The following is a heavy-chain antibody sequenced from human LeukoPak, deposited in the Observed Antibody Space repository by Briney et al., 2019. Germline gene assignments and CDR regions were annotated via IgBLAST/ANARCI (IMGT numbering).Heavy chain of an antibody. Sequence: ASVKVSCKASGYTFTGYYMHWVRQAPGQGLEWMGWINPNSGGTNYAQKFQGRVTMTRDTSISTAYMELSRLRSDDTAVYYCARDYYGSGSSFDYWGQGTLVTVSP. D-gene: IGHD3-10*01. CDR2: INPNSGGT. V-gene: IGHV1-2*02. CDR1: GYTFTGYY. CDR3: ARDYYGSGSSFDY. J-gene: IGHJ4*02.